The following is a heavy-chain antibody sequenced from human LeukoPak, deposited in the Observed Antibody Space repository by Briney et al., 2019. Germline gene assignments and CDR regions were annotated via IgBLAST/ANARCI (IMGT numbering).Heavy chain of an antibody. J-gene: IGHJ4*02. CDR3: ARAPPGYYDFWSGYLTGYFDY. Sequence: SQTLSLTCTVSGGSISSGGYYWSWIRQHPGKGLEWIGYIYYSGSTYYNPSLKSRVTISVDTSKNQFSLKLSSVTAADTAVYYCARAPPGYYDFWSGYLTGYFDYWGQGTLVTVSS. CDR1: GGSISSGGYY. D-gene: IGHD3-3*01. V-gene: IGHV4-31*03. CDR2: IYYSGST.